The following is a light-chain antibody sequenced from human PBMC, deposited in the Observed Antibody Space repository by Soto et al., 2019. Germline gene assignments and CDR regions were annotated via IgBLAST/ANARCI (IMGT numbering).Light chain of an antibody. CDR1: QHISTF. J-gene: IGKJ2*01. V-gene: IGKV3-11*01. Sequence: IVLTQSPVTLSLSPGERATLSCRASQHISTFLAWYQHKVLQAPRLLISDASKRATGTPARFSGSGSGTDFTLTISSLETEDFAVYYCQQRSYGYTFGQGTKLEI. CDR2: DAS. CDR3: QQRSYGYT.